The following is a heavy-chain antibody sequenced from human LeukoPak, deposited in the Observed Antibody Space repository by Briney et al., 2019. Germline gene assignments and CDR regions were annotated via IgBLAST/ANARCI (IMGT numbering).Heavy chain of an antibody. Sequence: SETLSLTCAVYGGSFSGYYWSWIRQPPGKGLEWIGEINHSGSTNYNPSLKSRVTISVDTSKNQFSLKLSSVTAADTAVYYCAYDGYNKYYGMDVWGQGTTVTVSS. CDR1: GGSFSGYY. V-gene: IGHV4-34*01. CDR2: INHSGST. D-gene: IGHD5-12*01. CDR3: AYDGYNKYYGMDV. J-gene: IGHJ6*02.